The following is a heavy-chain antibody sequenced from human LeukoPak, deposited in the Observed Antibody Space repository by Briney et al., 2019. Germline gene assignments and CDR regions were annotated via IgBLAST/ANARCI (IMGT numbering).Heavy chain of an antibody. Sequence: PSETLSLTCTVSGGSISSSSYYWGWIRQPPGKGLEWIGSIYYSGSTYYNPSLKSRVTISVDTSKNQFSLKLSSVTAADTAVYYCARDLRKAVAGTRVAFDIWGQGTMVTVSS. J-gene: IGHJ3*02. CDR1: GGSISSSSYY. V-gene: IGHV4-39*07. CDR2: IYYSGST. D-gene: IGHD6-19*01. CDR3: ARDLRKAVAGTRVAFDI.